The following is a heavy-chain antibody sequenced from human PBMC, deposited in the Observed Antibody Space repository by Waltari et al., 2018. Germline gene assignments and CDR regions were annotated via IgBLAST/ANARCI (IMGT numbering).Heavy chain of an antibody. J-gene: IGHJ3*02. V-gene: IGHV1-69*05. CDR2: IIPIFGTA. CDR3: AREEAGANYGSETLAFDI. Sequence: QVQLVQSGAEVKKPGSSVKVSCKASGGTFSSYAISWVRQAPGQGLEWMGGIIPIFGTANYAQKFQGRVTITTDESTSTAYMELSSLRSEDTAVYYCAREEAGANYGSETLAFDIWGQGTMVTVSS. CDR1: GGTFSSYA. D-gene: IGHD3-10*01.